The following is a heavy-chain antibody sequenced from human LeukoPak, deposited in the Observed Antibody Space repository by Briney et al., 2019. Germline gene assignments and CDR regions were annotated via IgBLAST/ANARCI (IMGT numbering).Heavy chain of an antibody. CDR1: GFTFDDYG. J-gene: IGHJ4*02. CDR3: AKDGYYDSSGYYYASGYYFDY. Sequence: GGSLRLSCAASGFTFDDYGMTWVRQAPGKGLEWVSGINYNGGSRSYEDSVKGRFTISRDNSKNTLYLQMNSLRAEDTAVYYCAKDGYYDSSGYYYASGYYFDYWGQGTLVTVSS. CDR2: INYNGGSR. V-gene: IGHV3-20*04. D-gene: IGHD3-22*01.